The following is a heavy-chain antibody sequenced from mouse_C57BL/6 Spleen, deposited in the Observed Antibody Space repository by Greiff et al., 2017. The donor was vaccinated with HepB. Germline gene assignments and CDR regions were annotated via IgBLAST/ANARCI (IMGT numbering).Heavy chain of an antibody. CDR3: ARIRRGNYGFFDY. CDR1: GFTFSDYG. D-gene: IGHD2-1*01. J-gene: IGHJ2*01. CDR2: ISSGSSTI. V-gene: IGHV5-17*01. Sequence: EVMLVESGGGLVKPGGSLKLSCAASGFTFSDYGMHWVRQAPEKGLEWVAYISSGSSTIYYADTVKGRFTISRDNAKNTLFLQMTSLRSEDTAMYYCARIRRGNYGFFDYWGQGTTLTVSS.